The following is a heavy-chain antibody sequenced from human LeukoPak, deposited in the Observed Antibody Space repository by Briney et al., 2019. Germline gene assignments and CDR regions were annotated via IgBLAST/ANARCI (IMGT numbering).Heavy chain of an antibody. CDR2: MHKSGVT. CDR3: ARDGLGDYYMDV. CDR1: GYSISSGYY. D-gene: IGHD7-27*01. Sequence: KASETLSLTCTVSGYSISSGYYWGWIRQPPGKGFEWIGNMHKSGVTSYNPSLKSRVTISIDTSKNQFSLKLSSVTAADAAVYYCARDGLGDYYMDVWGKGTTVTVSS. V-gene: IGHV4-38-2*02. J-gene: IGHJ6*03.